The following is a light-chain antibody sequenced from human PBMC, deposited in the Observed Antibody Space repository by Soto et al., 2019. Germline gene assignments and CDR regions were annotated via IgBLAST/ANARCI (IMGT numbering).Light chain of an antibody. CDR1: QSVSSNY. J-gene: IGKJ4*01. CDR3: QQYGGSPRVT. Sequence: EIVLTQSPGTLSLSPGERATLSCRASQSVSSNYLAWYQQKPGQAPRLLIYGASNRATGIPDRFSGSGSGTDFTLTISRRETEEFAVYYCQQYGGSPRVTFGGGTKVEIK. V-gene: IGKV3-20*01. CDR2: GAS.